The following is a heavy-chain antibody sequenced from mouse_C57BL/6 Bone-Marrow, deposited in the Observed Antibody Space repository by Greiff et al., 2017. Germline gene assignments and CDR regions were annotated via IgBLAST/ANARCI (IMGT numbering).Heavy chain of an antibody. V-gene: IGHV1-26*01. CDR1: GYTFTDYY. J-gene: IGHJ3*01. D-gene: IGHD1-1*01. CDR3: ARPYYYCSRAY. Sequence: VQLQQSGPELVKPGASVKISCKASGYTFTDYYMNWVKQSHGKSLEWIGDINPNNGGTSYNQKFKGKATLTVDKSSSTAYMELRSLTSEDSAVYYCARPYYYCSRAYWGQGTLVTVSA. CDR2: INPNNGGT.